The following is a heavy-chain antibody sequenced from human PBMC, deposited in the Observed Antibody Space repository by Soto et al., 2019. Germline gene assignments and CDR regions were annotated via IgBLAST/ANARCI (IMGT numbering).Heavy chain of an antibody. CDR1: GFTFDDYG. V-gene: IGHV3-20*01. CDR3: AREGCSGGSCYPGDFDY. Sequence: GGSLRLSCAASGFTFDDYGMSWVRQAPGKGLEWVSGINWNGGSTGYADSVKGRFTISRDNAKNSLYLQMNSLRAEDTALYHCAREGCSGGSCYPGDFDYWGQGTLVTVSS. CDR2: INWNGGST. D-gene: IGHD2-15*01. J-gene: IGHJ4*02.